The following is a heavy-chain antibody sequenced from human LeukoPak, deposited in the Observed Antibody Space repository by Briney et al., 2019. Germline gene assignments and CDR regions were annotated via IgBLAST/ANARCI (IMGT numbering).Heavy chain of an antibody. D-gene: IGHD4-17*01. V-gene: IGHV4-34*01. CDR1: GGSFSGYY. CDR2: INHSGST. J-gene: IGHJ4*02. CDR3: ARGPPGHGDDDY. Sequence: SETLSLTCAVYGGSFSGYYWSWIRQPPGEGLEWIGEINHSGSTNYNPSLKSRVTISVDTSKNQFSLKLSSVTAADTAVYYCARGPPGHGDDDYWGQGTLVTVSS.